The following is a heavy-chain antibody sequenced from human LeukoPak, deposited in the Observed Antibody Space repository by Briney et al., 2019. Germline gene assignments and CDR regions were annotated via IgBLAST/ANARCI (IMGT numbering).Heavy chain of an antibody. D-gene: IGHD4-17*01. CDR1: GFTFSSYS. CDR2: ISSSSSYI. CDR3: ARDYAVFDY. J-gene: IGHJ4*02. V-gene: IGHV3-21*01. Sequence: GGSLRLSCAASGFTFSSYSMNWVRQAPGKGLEWVSSISSSSSYIYYVDSVKGLFTISRDNAKNSLHLQMNSLRAEDTAVYYCARDYAVFDYWGQGTLVTVSS.